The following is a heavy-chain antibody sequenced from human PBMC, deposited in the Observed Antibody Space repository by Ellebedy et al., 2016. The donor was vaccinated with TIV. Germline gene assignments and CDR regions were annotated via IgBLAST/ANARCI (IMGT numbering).Heavy chain of an antibody. V-gene: IGHV4-34*01. CDR2: IDHTGST. Sequence: ESLKISCAASGFTFSSYSINWVRQSPGKGLEWIGEIDHTGSTTYNPSLKSRVTMSVVTSENQFSLRLNSVTAADTAIYYCARGGVAVFDGTDYWGQGTLVTVSS. CDR3: ARGGVAVFDGTDY. J-gene: IGHJ4*02. CDR1: GFTFSSYS. D-gene: IGHD3-9*01.